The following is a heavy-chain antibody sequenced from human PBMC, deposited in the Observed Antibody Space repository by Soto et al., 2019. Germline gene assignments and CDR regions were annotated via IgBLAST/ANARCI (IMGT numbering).Heavy chain of an antibody. Sequence: SETLSLTCAVSGHSISSGFYYWGWIRQPPGKGLEWIGSMYHSGSTYYNPSLKSRVTMSVDTSKNQFSLKLSSVTAADTAVYYCARQGKTVTPYYYYYYGMDVWGQGTTVTVSS. CDR2: MYHSGST. D-gene: IGHD4-17*01. J-gene: IGHJ6*02. CDR3: ARQGKTVTPYYYYYYGMDV. CDR1: GHSISSGFYY. V-gene: IGHV4-38-2*01.